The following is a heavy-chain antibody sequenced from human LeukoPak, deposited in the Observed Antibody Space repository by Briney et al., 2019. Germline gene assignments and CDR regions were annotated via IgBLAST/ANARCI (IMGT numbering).Heavy chain of an antibody. CDR2: MNPNSGST. V-gene: IGHV1-8*03. Sequence: GASVKVSCKASGYTFTSYDINWVRQATGQGLEWMGWMNPNSGSTGYAQKFQGRVTITRNTSISTAYMELSGLRSEDTAVNYCARGRSTAYPYYFEYWGQGTLVTVSS. J-gene: IGHJ4*02. CDR3: ARGRSTAYPYYFEY. CDR1: GYTFTSYD.